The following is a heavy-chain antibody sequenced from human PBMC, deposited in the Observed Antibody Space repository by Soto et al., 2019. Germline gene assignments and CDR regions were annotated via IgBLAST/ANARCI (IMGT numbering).Heavy chain of an antibody. D-gene: IGHD1-26*01. CDR2: IIPIFGTA. CDR3: AGEPSYSGSYQIDY. V-gene: IGHV1-69*12. CDR1: GGTFSSYA. J-gene: IGHJ4*02. Sequence: QVQLVQSGAEVKKPGSSVKVSCKASGGTFSSYAISWVRQAPGQGLEWMGGIIPIFGTANYAQKFQGRGTITADEAPSPGDMELSSLRSEDTAAYYCAGEPSYSGSYQIDYWGQGTLVTVSS.